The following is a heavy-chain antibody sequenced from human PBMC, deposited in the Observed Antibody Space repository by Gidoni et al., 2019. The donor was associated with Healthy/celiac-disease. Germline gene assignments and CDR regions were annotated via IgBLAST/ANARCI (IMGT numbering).Heavy chain of an antibody. V-gene: IGHV3-23*01. J-gene: IGHJ4*02. D-gene: IGHD3-22*01. CDR1: GCTLSSYA. CDR3: AKATYYYDSSGFDY. CDR2: ISVSGGRT. Sequence: EVQRLESGGGWVKPGGSLSLSCAATGCTLSSYAMSWVRQAPGKGLEWVSAISVSGGRTYYADSVKGRFTISRDNSTNTLYLQMNSLRAEDTAVYYCAKATYYYDSSGFDYWGQGTLVTVSS.